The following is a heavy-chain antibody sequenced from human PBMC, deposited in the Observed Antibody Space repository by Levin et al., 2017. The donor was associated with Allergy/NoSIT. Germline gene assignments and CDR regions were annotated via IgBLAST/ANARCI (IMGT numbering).Heavy chain of an antibody. CDR2: ISNSGST. V-gene: IGHV3-23*01. J-gene: IGHJ4*02. D-gene: IGHD6-19*01. CDR1: GFGFSSYA. CDR3: AKEGLLHSSAWYFDF. Sequence: GGSLRLSCAASGFGFSSYAMNWVRQAPGKGLEWLSSISNSGSTYTADSVRGRFTISRDNSRNTVYLQMNSLRPEYTAIYYCAKEGLLHSSAWYFDFWGQGTQVAVSS.